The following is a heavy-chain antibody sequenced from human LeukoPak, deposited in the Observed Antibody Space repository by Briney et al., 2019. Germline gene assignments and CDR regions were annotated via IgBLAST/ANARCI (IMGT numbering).Heavy chain of an antibody. J-gene: IGHJ4*02. V-gene: IGHV1-8*01. Sequence: ASVRVSCKASGYTFTGYDVNWVRPATGQGLEWMGWMNPNTGDTDYARKFQGRVTMTRNSSIDTAYMELSGLRSEDTAVYYCTRGSLSGSSRDYWGQGTLLTVSS. D-gene: IGHD1-26*01. CDR1: GYTFTGYD. CDR2: MNPNTGDT. CDR3: TRGSLSGSSRDY.